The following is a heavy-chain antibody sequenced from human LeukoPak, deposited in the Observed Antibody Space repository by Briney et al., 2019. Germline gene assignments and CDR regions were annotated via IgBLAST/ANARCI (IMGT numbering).Heavy chain of an antibody. CDR3: ATVNGRAEYSSGHALDY. CDR1: GYTFTGYY. Sequence: GASVKVSCKASGYTFTGYYMHWVRQAPGQGLEWMGWINPNSGGTNYAQKFQGRLTMTRDTSISPAYMELSSLRSAATAVYYCATVNGRAEYSSGHALDYWGQGPLVTVSS. J-gene: IGHJ4*02. CDR2: INPNSGGT. V-gene: IGHV1-2*02. D-gene: IGHD5-18*01.